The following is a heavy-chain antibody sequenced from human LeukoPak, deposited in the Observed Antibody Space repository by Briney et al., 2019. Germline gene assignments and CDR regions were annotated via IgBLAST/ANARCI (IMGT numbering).Heavy chain of an antibody. J-gene: IGHJ4*02. Sequence: ASVKVSCKASGCTFSSYAISWVRQAPGQGLEWMGGIIPIFGTANYAQKFQGRVTITADESTSTAYMELSSLRSEDTAVYYCSRDRPADPMIARYWGQGTLVTVSS. D-gene: IGHD3-22*01. CDR2: IIPIFGTA. CDR1: GCTFSSYA. CDR3: SRDRPADPMIARY. V-gene: IGHV1-69*01.